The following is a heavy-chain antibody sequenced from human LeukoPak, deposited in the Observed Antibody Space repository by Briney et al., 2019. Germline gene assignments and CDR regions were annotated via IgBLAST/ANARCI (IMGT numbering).Heavy chain of an antibody. V-gene: IGHV3-53*01. CDR1: GFTVSSNY. J-gene: IGHJ4*02. CDR3: ARASGYYYFDY. CDR2: IYSGGST. Sequence: GGPLRLSCAASGFTVSSNYMSWVRQAPGKGLEWVSVIYSGGSTYYADSVKGRFTISRDNSKNTLYLQMNSLRAEDTAVYYCARASGYYYFDYWGQGTLVTVSS. D-gene: IGHD5-12*01.